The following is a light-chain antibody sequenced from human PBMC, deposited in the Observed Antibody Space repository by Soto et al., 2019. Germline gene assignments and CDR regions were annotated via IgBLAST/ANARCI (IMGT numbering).Light chain of an antibody. CDR2: KAS. CDR1: ESINNW. Sequence: DIQMTQSPSTLSASVGDRVTITCRASESINNWLAWYQQKQGKAPKLLIYKASSLESGVPSRFSGSGSGTEFTLTISSLQPDDFATYYCQQYNSYSITFGAGTRLEIK. CDR3: QQYNSYSIT. V-gene: IGKV1-5*03. J-gene: IGKJ5*01.